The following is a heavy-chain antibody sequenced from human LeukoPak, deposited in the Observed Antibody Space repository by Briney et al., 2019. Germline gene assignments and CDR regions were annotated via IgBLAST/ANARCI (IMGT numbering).Heavy chain of an antibody. CDR2: ISSSSSYI. CDR3: ARDPSAYGDPTYDFDY. D-gene: IGHD4-17*01. CDR1: GFTFSDYY. J-gene: IGHJ4*02. V-gene: IGHV3-11*06. Sequence: GGSLRLSCAASGFTFSDYYMSWIRQAPGKGLEWVSSISSSSSYIYYADSVKGRFTISRDNAKNSLYLQMNSLRAEDTAVYYCARDPSAYGDPTYDFDYWGQGTLVTVSS.